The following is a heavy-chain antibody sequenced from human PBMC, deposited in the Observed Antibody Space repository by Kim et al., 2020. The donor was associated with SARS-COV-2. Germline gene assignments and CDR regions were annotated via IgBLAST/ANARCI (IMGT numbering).Heavy chain of an antibody. Sequence: SETLSLTCTVSGGSISSSSYYWGWIRQPPGKGLEWIGSIYYSGSTYYNPSLKSRVTISVDTSKNQFSLKLSSVTAADTAVYYCAREEDYYDSSGFGRFEPWGQGTLVTVSS. V-gene: IGHV4-39*07. CDR1: GGSISSSSYY. J-gene: IGHJ5*02. CDR2: IYYSGST. D-gene: IGHD3-22*01. CDR3: AREEDYYDSSGFGRFEP.